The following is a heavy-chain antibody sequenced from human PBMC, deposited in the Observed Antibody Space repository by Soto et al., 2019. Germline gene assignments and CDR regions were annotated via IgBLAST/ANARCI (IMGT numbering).Heavy chain of an antibody. V-gene: IGHV3-23*01. CDR1: GFTFSSYA. CDR3: AVGPPEVGAAHY. CDR2: ISGSGGST. J-gene: IGHJ4*02. D-gene: IGHD1-26*01. Sequence: EVQLLESGGGLVQPGGSLKLSCAASGFTFSSYAMSWVRQAPGKGLEWVSAISGSGGSTYYADSVKGRFTISRDNSKNTLYLQMNSLRAEDTAVYYCAVGPPEVGAAHYWGQGTLVTVSS.